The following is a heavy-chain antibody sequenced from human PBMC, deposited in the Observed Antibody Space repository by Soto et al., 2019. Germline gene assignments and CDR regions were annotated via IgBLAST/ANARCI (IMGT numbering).Heavy chain of an antibody. CDR2: ISGSDGST. Sequence: EVQLLESGGGLVQPGGSLRLSCAASGFIFSSYAMSWVRQAPGKGLEWVSAISGSDGSTYYADSVKGRFTISRDNSRNTLYLQMNSLRAEDTAVYYCAKDGVAHIPLYTCGSSYDHWGQGTLVTVSS. V-gene: IGHV3-23*01. CDR3: AKDGVAHIPLYTCGSSYDH. CDR1: GFIFSSYA. J-gene: IGHJ4*02. D-gene: IGHD2-8*02.